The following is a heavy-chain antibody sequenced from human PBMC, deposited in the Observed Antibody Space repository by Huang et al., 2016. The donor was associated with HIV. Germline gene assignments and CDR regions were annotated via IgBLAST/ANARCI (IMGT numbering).Heavy chain of an antibody. J-gene: IGHJ4*02. Sequence: QVQLQESGPGLVKPSETLSLTCTVSGGSISTYYWSWIRQPPGKGLEWIGYIYYSGSTNDNPSLKSRVTISVDTSKNQFSLKLSPVTAADTAVYYCARGAQGKYCSGGSCYYFDYWGQGTLVTVSS. V-gene: IGHV4-59*01. CDR2: IYYSGST. CDR1: GGSISTYY. D-gene: IGHD2-15*01. CDR3: ARGAQGKYCSGGSCYYFDY.